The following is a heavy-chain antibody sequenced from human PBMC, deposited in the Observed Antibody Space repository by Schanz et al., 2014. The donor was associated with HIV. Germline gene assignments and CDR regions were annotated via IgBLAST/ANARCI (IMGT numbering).Heavy chain of an antibody. CDR2: ISYDGRNK. V-gene: IGHV3-30*18. Sequence: QVQLVESGGGVVRPGRSLRLSCEASGFTFDNYGMHWVRQAPGKGLEWVAVISYDGRNKHFADSVKGRFTMSRDNSKNTLYLQMNRVRADDTAVYYCAKDRNYYDSKYIGKGNYYYYYGMDVWGQGTTVTISS. J-gene: IGHJ6*02. D-gene: IGHD3-22*01. CDR3: AKDRNYYDSKYIGKGNYYYYYGMDV. CDR1: GFTFDNYG.